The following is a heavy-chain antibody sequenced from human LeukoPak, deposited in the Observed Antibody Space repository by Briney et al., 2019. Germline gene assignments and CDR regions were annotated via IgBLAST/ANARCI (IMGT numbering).Heavy chain of an antibody. CDR1: GYSFTSYW. V-gene: IGHV5-10-1*01. CDR3: ARRAKSYCSGRSCYLVY. Sequence: GESLRISWKGSGYSFTSYWISWVRQIPGKGLGWVGRIDPSDSYTNYSPSFQGHVTISADKSIRTAYLQWSMRKASTTAMYYCARRAKSYCSGRSCYLVYWGQGTLETVSS. J-gene: IGHJ4*02. CDR2: IDPSDSYT. D-gene: IGHD2-15*01.